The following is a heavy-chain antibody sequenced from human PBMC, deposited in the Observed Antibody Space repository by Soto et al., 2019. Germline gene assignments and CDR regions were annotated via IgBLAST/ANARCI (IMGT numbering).Heavy chain of an antibody. Sequence: QVQLVQSGAEVKKPGSSVKVSCKASGGTFSSYAISWVRQAPGQGLEWMGGIIPIFGTANYAQKFQGRVTITADESTSTAYMELSRLRSEDTAVYYCARGYYYDSSGYYSYAYYFDYWGQGTLVTVSS. CDR1: GGTFSSYA. CDR3: ARGYYYDSSGYYSYAYYFDY. V-gene: IGHV1-69*01. D-gene: IGHD3-22*01. CDR2: IIPIFGTA. J-gene: IGHJ4*02.